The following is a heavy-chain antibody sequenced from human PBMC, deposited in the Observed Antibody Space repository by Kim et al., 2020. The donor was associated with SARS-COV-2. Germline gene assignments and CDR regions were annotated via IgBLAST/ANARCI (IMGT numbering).Heavy chain of an antibody. V-gene: IGHV3-7*01. CDR3: AREVVIIWYYYYYMDV. D-gene: IGHD3-3*01. Sequence: GGSLRLSCAASGFTFSSYWMSWVRQAPGKGLEWVANIKQDGSEKYYVDSVKGRFTISRDNAKNSLYLQMNSLRAEDTAVYYCAREVVIIWYYYYYMDVWGKGTTVTVSS. CDR2: IKQDGSEK. CDR1: GFTFSSYW. J-gene: IGHJ6*03.